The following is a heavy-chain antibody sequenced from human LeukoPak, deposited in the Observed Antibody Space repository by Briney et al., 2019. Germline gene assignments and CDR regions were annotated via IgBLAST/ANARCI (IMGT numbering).Heavy chain of an antibody. CDR1: GGSISSGGYY. J-gene: IGHJ3*02. D-gene: IGHD2-2*01. CDR3: ARGGLGTSYWYYAFDI. CDR2: ISYSGST. Sequence: SETLSLTCTVSGGSISSGGYYWNWIRQPPGKGLEWIGYISYSGSTHHNPSLKSRVTISVDTSKNQFSLKLTSVTAADTAVYYCARGGLGTSYWYYAFDIWGQGTMVTVSS. V-gene: IGHV4-31*03.